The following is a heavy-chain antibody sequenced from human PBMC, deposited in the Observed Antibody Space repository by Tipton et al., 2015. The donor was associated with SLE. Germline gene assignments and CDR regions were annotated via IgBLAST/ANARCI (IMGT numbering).Heavy chain of an antibody. CDR2: IYYSGST. CDR1: GGSISSSSYY. Sequence: LRLSCTVSGGSISSSSYYWGWIRQPPGKGLEWIGYIYYSGSTYYNPSLRSRVAISLDTSKNQFSLKMTSVTAADTAVYYCARGRTGFDYWGQGTLVTVSS. D-gene: IGHD7-27*01. J-gene: IGHJ4*02. CDR3: ARGRTGFDY. V-gene: IGHV4-31*02.